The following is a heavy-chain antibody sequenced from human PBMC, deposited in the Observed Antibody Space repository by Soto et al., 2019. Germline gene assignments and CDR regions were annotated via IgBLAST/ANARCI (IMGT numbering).Heavy chain of an antibody. D-gene: IGHD3-3*01. V-gene: IGHV6-1*01. Sequence: SQSRQLCCDISRESCWGSHGTWEWVSESASRGLDWLGRTYYSSKWYYDYALSVKSRITINPDTSNNQLSLQLNSVTPDDTAVYYCVRLFCNIWLDSWGQVTLVTVS. J-gene: IGHJ5*01. CDR1: RESCWGSHGT. CDR3: VRLFCNIWLDS. CDR2: TYYSSKWYY.